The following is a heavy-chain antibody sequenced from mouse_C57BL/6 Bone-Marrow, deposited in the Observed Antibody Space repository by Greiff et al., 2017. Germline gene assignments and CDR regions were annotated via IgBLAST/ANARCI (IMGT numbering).Heavy chain of an antibody. CDR2: INPSNGGT. J-gene: IGHJ3*01. CDR3: ARAAGPWFAY. CDR1: GYTFTSYW. Sequence: QVQLQQPGTELVKPGASVKLSCKASGYTFTSYWMHWVKQRPGQGLEWIGNINPSNGGTNYNEKFKSKATLPVDKSSITAYMQLSSLTSDVSAVYYCARAAGPWFAYWGQGTLVTVSA. V-gene: IGHV1-53*01. D-gene: IGHD1-2*01.